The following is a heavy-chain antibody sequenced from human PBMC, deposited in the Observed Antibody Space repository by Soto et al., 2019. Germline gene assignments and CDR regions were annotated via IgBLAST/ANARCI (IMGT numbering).Heavy chain of an antibody. V-gene: IGHV1-69*06. J-gene: IGHJ6*02. CDR3: ASTDCSSHSCSIRGHHYYYGMDV. D-gene: IGHD2-15*01. CDR2: TIPPFGTV. Sequence: QVQLWQSGSKWRKPGSSWRVPCQVQGAPFNIYPVTGVRKPPGKGLGWRGGTIPPFGTVDMAHKFQGRITLFADTSRTTVDIELRSLTSEDTALYYCASTDCSSHSCSIRGHHYYYGMDVWGQGTSVTVS. CDR1: GAPFNIYP.